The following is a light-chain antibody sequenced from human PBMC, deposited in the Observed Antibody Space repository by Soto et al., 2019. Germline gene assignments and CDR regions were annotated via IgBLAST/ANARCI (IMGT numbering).Light chain of an antibody. CDR1: TGAVTTDHY. CDR3: LVSDSGVVV. Sequence: QAVVTQEPSLTVSPGGTVTLTCASSTGAVTTDHYPYWFQQQPGQAPRTLIFDTNNRQSWTPARFSGSLLGGKAALTLSGAQPEDEADYYCLVSDSGVVVFGGGTKLIVL. V-gene: IGLV7-46*01. CDR2: DTN. J-gene: IGLJ2*01.